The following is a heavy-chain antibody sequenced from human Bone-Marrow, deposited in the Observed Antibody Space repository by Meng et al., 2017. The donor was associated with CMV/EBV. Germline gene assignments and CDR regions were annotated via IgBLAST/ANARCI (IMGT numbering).Heavy chain of an antibody. Sequence: GESLKISCAASGFTFSSYSMNWVRQAPGKGLEWVSSISSSSSYIYYADSVKGRFTVSRDNAKNSLFLQMNSLRAEDTAVYYCARAKDCSSTTCYGDYWGQGTLVTVSS. D-gene: IGHD2-2*01. V-gene: IGHV3-21*01. CDR1: GFTFSSYS. CDR3: ARAKDCSSTTCYGDY. J-gene: IGHJ4*02. CDR2: ISSSSSYI.